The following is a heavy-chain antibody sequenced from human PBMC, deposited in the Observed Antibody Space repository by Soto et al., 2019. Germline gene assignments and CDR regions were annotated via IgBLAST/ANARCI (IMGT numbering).Heavy chain of an antibody. CDR1: GFPFSSYA. J-gene: IGHJ4*02. V-gene: IGHV3-23*01. CDR2: ISGSGGST. Sequence: GGSLRLYCAASGFPFSSYAMSWVRQAPGKGLEWVSAISGSGGSTYFADSVKGRFTISRDNSKNTLYLQMNSLRAEDTAVSYSAKDRVEASIDYWGQGTLVTVS. CDR3: AKDRVEASIDY. D-gene: IGHD2-2*01.